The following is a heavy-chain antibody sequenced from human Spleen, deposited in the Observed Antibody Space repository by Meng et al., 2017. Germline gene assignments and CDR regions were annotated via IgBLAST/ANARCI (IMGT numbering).Heavy chain of an antibody. D-gene: IGHD4-17*01. CDR1: GFTLRWYG. Sequence: VSLVGCGGGLVQDGRSLRLSCESSGFTLRWYGMHGVSQASGKGLEWVAVIWYDGSNKYYAGSVEGRFTISRDTSKNTLYLQMNSLRAEDTAVYYCARAQYGDDYWYFDLWGRGTLVTVSS. J-gene: IGHJ2*01. CDR3: ARAQYGDDYWYFDL. V-gene: IGHV3-33*01. CDR2: IWYDGSNK.